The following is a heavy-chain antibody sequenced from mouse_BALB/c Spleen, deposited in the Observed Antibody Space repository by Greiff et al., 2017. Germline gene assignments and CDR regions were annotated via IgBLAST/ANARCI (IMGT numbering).Heavy chain of an antibody. CDR1: GFTFSSFG. CDR2: ISSGSSTI. CDR3: ARWGYRYDNYAMDY. Sequence: EVQRVESGGGLVQPGGSRKLSCAASGFTFSSFGMHWVRQAPEKGLEWVAYISSGSSTIYYADTVKGRFTISRDNPKNTLFLQMTSLRSEDTAMYYCARWGYRYDNYAMDYWGQGTSVTVSS. V-gene: IGHV5-17*02. D-gene: IGHD2-14*01. J-gene: IGHJ4*01.